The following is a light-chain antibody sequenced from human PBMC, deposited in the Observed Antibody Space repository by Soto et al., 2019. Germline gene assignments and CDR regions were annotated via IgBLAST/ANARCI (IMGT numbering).Light chain of an antibody. CDR2: DVI. CDR3: SSYAVSCYAV. V-gene: IGLV2-11*01. J-gene: IGLJ2*01. Sequence: QSVLTQPRSVSGSPGQSVTIPCTGTSSDIGGYNYVSWYQQHPGKAPKLIIYDVIKRPSGVPDRFSGSKSGNTASLTISGLQAEDEADYYCSSYAVSCYAVFGGGTKLTVL. CDR1: SSDIGGYNY.